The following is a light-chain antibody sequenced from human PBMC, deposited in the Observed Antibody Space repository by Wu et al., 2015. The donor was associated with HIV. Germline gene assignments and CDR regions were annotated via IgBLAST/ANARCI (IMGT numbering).Light chain of an antibody. CDR2: NTS. V-gene: IGKV3-11*01. CDR1: QSIGNY. J-gene: IGKJ4*01. Sequence: EIVLTQSPATLSLSPGDRATLSCRASQSIGNYLAWYQQKPGQTPRLLFFNTSNRATGIPPRFSGRGSETDFTLTISSLESEDFVVYYCQQYGSSPQVTFGGGTKVEIK. CDR3: QQYGSSPQVT.